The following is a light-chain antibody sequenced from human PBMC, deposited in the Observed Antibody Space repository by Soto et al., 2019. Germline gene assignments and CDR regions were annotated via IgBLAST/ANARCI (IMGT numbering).Light chain of an antibody. CDR1: SSNIGKYY. CDR3: GTWDSSLTTFV. V-gene: IGLV1-51*02. J-gene: IGLJ1*01. Sequence: SVLTPPPSVSAAPGQKVTMSCSGNSSNIGKYYVSWHQQLPGTAPKLLIYENDKRPSGIPDRFSGSKSGTSATLGITGLQTGDEADYYCGTWDSSLTTFVFGTGTKVTVL. CDR2: END.